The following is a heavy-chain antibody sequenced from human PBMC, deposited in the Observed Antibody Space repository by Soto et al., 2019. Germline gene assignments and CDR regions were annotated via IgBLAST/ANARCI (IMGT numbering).Heavy chain of an antibody. Sequence: KPSETLSLTCAVYGGSFSGYYWSWIRQPPGKGLEWIGEINHSGSTNYNPSLKSRVTISVDTSKNQFSLKLSSVTAADTAVYYCASIAARNYYGMDVWGQGTTVTVSS. D-gene: IGHD6-6*01. J-gene: IGHJ6*02. CDR2: INHSGST. V-gene: IGHV4-34*01. CDR1: GGSFSGYY. CDR3: ASIAARNYYGMDV.